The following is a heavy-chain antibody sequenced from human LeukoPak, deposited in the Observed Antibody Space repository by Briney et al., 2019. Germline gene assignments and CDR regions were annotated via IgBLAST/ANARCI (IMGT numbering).Heavy chain of an antibody. D-gene: IGHD6-19*01. CDR3: ARGGDSSVSWAFDY. CDR1: GGSVSSGVYF. CDR2: IYYSGST. Sequence: ASETLSLTCTVSGGSVSSGVYFWRWIRQPPGKGLEWIGYIYYSGSTNCNPSLKSRVTISVDTSKNQFSLKLSSVTAADSALYYCARGGDSSVSWAFDYWGQGTLVTVSS. J-gene: IGHJ4*02. V-gene: IGHV4-61*08.